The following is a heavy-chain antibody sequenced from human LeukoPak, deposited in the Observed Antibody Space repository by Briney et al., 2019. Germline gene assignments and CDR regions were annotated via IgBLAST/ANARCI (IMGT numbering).Heavy chain of an antibody. J-gene: IGHJ4*02. Sequence: ASVKVSCKASGYTFTSYGISWVRQAPGQGLEWMGCISAYNGNTNYAQKLQGRVTMTTDTSTSTAYMELRSLRSDDTAVYYCARDLPTYYDFWSGYGPFDYWGQGTLVTVSS. CDR2: ISAYNGNT. CDR3: ARDLPTYYDFWSGYGPFDY. D-gene: IGHD3-3*01. V-gene: IGHV1-18*01. CDR1: GYTFTSYG.